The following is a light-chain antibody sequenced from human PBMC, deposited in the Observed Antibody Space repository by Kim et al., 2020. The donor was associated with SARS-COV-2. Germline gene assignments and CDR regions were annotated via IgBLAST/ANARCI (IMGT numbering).Light chain of an antibody. Sequence: AVEDRVTITCRARQNINSRLAWYQQKPGKAPKLLIYKASSLESGVPSRCSGSGSGTQFTLTISSLQPDDFATYYCQQYESYAKTFGQGTKVDIK. J-gene: IGKJ1*01. V-gene: IGKV1-5*03. CDR2: KAS. CDR3: QQYESYAKT. CDR1: QNINSR.